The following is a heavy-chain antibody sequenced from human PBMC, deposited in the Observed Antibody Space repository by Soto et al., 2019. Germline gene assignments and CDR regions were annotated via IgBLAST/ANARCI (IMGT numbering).Heavy chain of an antibody. Sequence: PGESLQVSCHTSGYNFLNYCICWVPQVPGKGLEWVRIVYPDDSDTRYSPSIPGQVIIPPDKSINAAYLQWTSLKASDSAISYFARGGRGNWAYHHNMDVWGQGPTVTVSS. J-gene: IGHJ6*02. CDR2: VYPDDSDT. CDR1: GYNFLNYC. D-gene: IGHD7-27*01. CDR3: ARGGRGNWAYHHNMDV. V-gene: IGHV5-51*01.